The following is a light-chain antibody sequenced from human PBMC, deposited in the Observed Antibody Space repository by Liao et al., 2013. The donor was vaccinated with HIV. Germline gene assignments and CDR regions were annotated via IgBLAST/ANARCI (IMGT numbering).Light chain of an antibody. V-gene: IGLV3-1*01. J-gene: IGLJ2*01. CDR3: QVWDSSSDHPV. Sequence: SYELTQPPSVSVSPGQTATITCSGHKLGDKYACWYQQKPGQSPVLVIYQDFKRPSGIPERFSGSNSGNTATLTISRVEAGDEADYYCQVWDSSSDHPVFGGGTKLTVL. CDR2: QDF. CDR1: KLGDKY.